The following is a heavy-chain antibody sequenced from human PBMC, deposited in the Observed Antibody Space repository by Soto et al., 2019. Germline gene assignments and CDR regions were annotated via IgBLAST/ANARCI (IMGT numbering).Heavy chain of an antibody. D-gene: IGHD6-13*01. CDR1: GGSFSGYY. Sequence: QVQLQQWGAGLLKPSETLSLTCAVYGGSFSGYYWSWIRQSPGKGLEWIGEINHSGSTNYNPSLKRHVTIPVDTSKNQFSLKLSSVAAADTAVYYCARGGYSGLSYWGQGTLVTVSS. CDR2: INHSGST. J-gene: IGHJ4*02. V-gene: IGHV4-34*01. CDR3: ARGGYSGLSY.